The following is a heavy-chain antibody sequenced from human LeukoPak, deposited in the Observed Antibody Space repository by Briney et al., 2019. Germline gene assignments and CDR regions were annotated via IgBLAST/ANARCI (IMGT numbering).Heavy chain of an antibody. D-gene: IGHD3-22*01. V-gene: IGHV4-59*08. Sequence: PSETLSLTCSVSGGSINTYYWSWIRQPPGKGLEWIGYIYYSRSTNYNPSLKSRVTISVDTSKNQFSLKLSSVTAADTAVYYCARLDRDYYDSSGYLDAFDMWGQGTMVTVSS. CDR1: GGSINTYY. CDR2: IYYSRST. J-gene: IGHJ3*02. CDR3: ARLDRDYYDSSGYLDAFDM.